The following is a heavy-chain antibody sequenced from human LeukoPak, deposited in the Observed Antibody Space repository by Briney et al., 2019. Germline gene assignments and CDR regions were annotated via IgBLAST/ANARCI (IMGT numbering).Heavy chain of an antibody. V-gene: IGHV4-59*01. J-gene: IGHJ4*02. CDR2: IYYSGST. Sequence: SETLSLTCTVSGGSISSYYWSWIRQPPGKGLEWIGYIYYSGSTNYNPSPKSRVTISVDTSKNQFSLKLSSVTAADTAVYYCARDSSSLDYWGQGTLVTVSS. CDR3: ARDSSSLDY. D-gene: IGHD6-6*01. CDR1: GGSISSYY.